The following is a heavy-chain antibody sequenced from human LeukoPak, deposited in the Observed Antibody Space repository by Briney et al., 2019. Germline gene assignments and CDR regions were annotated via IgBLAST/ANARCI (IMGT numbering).Heavy chain of an antibody. CDR2: IYYSGST. Sequence: SETLSLTCTVSGGSISSYYWSWIRQPPGKGLEWIGYIYYSGSTKYNPSLKSRVTISVDTSKNQFSLKLSSVTAADTAVYYCAREVAAPYRGGAFDIWGQGTMVTVSS. J-gene: IGHJ3*02. CDR3: AREVAAPYRGGAFDI. CDR1: GGSISSYY. D-gene: IGHD6-6*01. V-gene: IGHV4-59*01.